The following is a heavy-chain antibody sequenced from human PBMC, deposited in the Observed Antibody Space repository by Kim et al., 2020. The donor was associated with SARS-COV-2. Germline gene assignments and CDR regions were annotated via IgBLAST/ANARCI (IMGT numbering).Heavy chain of an antibody. CDR3: ARVGHGSGLYSFDP. CDR2: INPNSGGT. J-gene: IGHJ5*02. Sequence: ASVKVSCKASGYTFTGYYMHWVRQAPGQGLEWMGRINPNSGGTNYAQKFQGRVTMTRDTSISTAYMELGRLRSDDTAVYYCARVGHGSGLYSFDPWGQGTLVTVSS. V-gene: IGHV1-2*06. CDR1: GYTFTGYY. D-gene: IGHD6-19*01.